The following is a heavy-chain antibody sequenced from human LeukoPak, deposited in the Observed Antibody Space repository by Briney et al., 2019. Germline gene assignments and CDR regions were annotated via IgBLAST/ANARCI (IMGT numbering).Heavy chain of an antibody. J-gene: IGHJ4*02. D-gene: IGHD5-24*01. V-gene: IGHV3-53*01. Sequence: GGSVRLSCAVSGFSVTNNYMSWVRQAPGKGLEWVSVIYVGGATYYADSVKGRFTISRDNSENTLYLQMKSLRAEDTAVYYCARGGGYNFFDYWGQGTLVTVSS. CDR3: ARGGGYNFFDY. CDR1: GFSVTNNY. CDR2: IYVGGAT.